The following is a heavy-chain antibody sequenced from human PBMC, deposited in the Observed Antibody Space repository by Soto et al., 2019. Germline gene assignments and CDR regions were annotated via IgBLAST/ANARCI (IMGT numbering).Heavy chain of an antibody. J-gene: IGHJ5*02. D-gene: IGHD2-15*01. CDR1: GGSISSSSYY. CDR2: IYYSGRT. Sequence: QLHLQESGPGLVKPSETLSLTCTVSGGSISSSSYYWGWIRQPPGKGLEWIGSIYYSGRTYNNPPLTSRVTIYVDTSENKFSLTLTDVTAADTAVYYCARGDAVVVVAATVELNWFDPWGQGALVTVSS. CDR3: ARGDAVVVVAATVELNWFDP. V-gene: IGHV4-39*01.